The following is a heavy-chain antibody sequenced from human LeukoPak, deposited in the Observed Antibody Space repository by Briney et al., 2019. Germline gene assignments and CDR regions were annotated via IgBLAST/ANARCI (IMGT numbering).Heavy chain of an antibody. D-gene: IGHD1-1*01. V-gene: IGHV1-46*01. Sequence: ASVKVSCKASGGTFSSYAISWVRQAPGQGLEWMGIINPSNGDTNYAQRFQGRVTMTRDTSTSTVYMELSSLDSEDTAVYYCARESDVGKDFDCWGQGTLVTVSS. CDR2: INPSNGDT. CDR1: GGTFSSYA. J-gene: IGHJ4*02. CDR3: ARESDVGKDFDC.